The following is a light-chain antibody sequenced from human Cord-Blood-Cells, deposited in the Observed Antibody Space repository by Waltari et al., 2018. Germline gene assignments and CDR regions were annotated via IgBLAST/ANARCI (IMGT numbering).Light chain of an antibody. Sequence: QSALTQPPSASGSPGQSVPIPCPGPSSDVGGYNYVSWYQQHPGKAPKLMIYEVSKRPSGVPDRFSGSKSGNTASLTVSGLQAEDEADYYCSSYAGSNNYVFGTGTKVTVL. J-gene: IGLJ1*01. CDR3: SSYAGSNNYV. CDR2: EVS. CDR1: SSDVGGYNY. V-gene: IGLV2-8*01.